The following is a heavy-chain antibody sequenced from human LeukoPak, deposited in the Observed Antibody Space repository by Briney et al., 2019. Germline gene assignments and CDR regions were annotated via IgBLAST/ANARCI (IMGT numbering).Heavy chain of an antibody. Sequence: GRSLRLSCAASGFTFSNYGMHWVRQAPGKGLEWVAVIWYDGSNKYYADSVTGRFTISRDNSKNTLSLQMNSLRAEDTAVYYCARKFGGLADYWGQGTLVTVSS. CDR2: IWYDGSNK. CDR1: GFTFSNYG. D-gene: IGHD3/OR15-3a*01. J-gene: IGHJ4*02. CDR3: ARKFGGLADY. V-gene: IGHV3-33*01.